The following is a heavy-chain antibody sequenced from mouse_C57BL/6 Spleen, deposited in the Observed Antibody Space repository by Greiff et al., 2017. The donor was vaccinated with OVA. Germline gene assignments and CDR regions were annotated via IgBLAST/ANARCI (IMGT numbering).Heavy chain of an antibody. D-gene: IGHD1-1*01. Sequence: QVQLQQSGAELVKPGASVKISCTASGYAFSSYWMNWVQQRPGKGLEWIGQIYPGDGDTNYNGKFKGKATLTADKSSSTAYMQLSSLTSEDSAVYFCARDGFAYWGQGTLVTVSA. CDR3: ARDGFAY. CDR1: GYAFSSYW. V-gene: IGHV1-80*01. CDR2: IYPGDGDT. J-gene: IGHJ3*01.